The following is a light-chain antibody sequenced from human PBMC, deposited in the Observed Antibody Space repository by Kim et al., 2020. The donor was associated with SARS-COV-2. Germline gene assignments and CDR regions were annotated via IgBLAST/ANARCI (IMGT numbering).Light chain of an antibody. V-gene: IGLV2-8*01. CDR2: EVN. J-gene: IGLJ2*01. Sequence: GQSVTISCTGTSSDVGGYKYVSWYQQHPGKAPKPMIYEVNKRPSGVPDRFSGSKSGNTASLTVSGLQAEDEADYYCSSYAGSNNVVFGGGTQLTVL. CDR1: SSDVGGYKY. CDR3: SSYAGSNNVV.